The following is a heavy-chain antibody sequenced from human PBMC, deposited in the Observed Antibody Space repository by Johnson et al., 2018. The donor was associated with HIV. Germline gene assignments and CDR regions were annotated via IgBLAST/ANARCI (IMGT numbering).Heavy chain of an antibody. D-gene: IGHD6-13*01. CDR2: IYSGGST. CDR3: ARFRSSNWFDAFDI. Sequence: EVQLVESGGGVVQPGRSLRLSCAASGITFSDYAMHWVRQAPGRGLEWVSVIYSGGSTYYADSVKGRFTISRDNSKNTLYLQMNSLRAEDTAVYYCARFRSSNWFDAFDIWGQGTMVTVSA. CDR1: GITFSDYA. J-gene: IGHJ3*02. V-gene: IGHV3-66*01.